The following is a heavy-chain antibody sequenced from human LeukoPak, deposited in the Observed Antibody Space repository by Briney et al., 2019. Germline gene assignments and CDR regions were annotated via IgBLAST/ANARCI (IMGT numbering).Heavy chain of an antibody. CDR2: ISSSSSYI. CDR3: ARDRGYYYGSGSYYNGYFQH. Sequence: PGGSLRLSCAASGFTFSSYSMNWVRQAPGKGLEWVSSISSSSSYIYYADSVKGRFTISRDNAKNSLYLQMNSLRAEDTAVYYCARDRGYYYGSGSYYNGYFQHWGQGTLVTVSS. D-gene: IGHD3-10*01. V-gene: IGHV3-21*01. CDR1: GFTFSSYS. J-gene: IGHJ1*01.